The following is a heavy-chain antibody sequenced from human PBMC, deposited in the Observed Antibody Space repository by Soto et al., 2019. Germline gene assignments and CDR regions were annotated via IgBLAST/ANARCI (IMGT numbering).Heavy chain of an antibody. CDR3: ARGGYCSSTSCHFPTVPYYFDY. J-gene: IGHJ4*02. CDR1: GYTFTSYA. D-gene: IGHD2-2*01. Sequence: QVQLVQSGAEVKKPGASVKVSCKASGYTFTSYAMHWVRQAPGQRLEWMGWINAGNGNTKNSQKFQGRVTITRDTSASTAYMELSSLRSEDTAVYYCARGGYCSSTSCHFPTVPYYFDYWGQGTLVTVSS. CDR2: INAGNGNT. V-gene: IGHV1-3*01.